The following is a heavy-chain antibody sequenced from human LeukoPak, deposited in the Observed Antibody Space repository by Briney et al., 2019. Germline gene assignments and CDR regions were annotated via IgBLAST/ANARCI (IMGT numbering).Heavy chain of an antibody. CDR2: IKQDGSEK. CDR1: GFTFSSYW. Sequence: PGGSLRLSCAASGFTFSSYWMSWVRQAPGKGLEWVANIKQDGSEKYYVDSVKGRFTISRDNAKNSLYLQMNSLRAEDTAVYYCAKMGGRGIFGVVIGYNWFDPWGQGTLVTVSS. J-gene: IGHJ5*02. CDR3: AKMGGRGIFGVVIGYNWFDP. V-gene: IGHV3-7*03. D-gene: IGHD3-3*01.